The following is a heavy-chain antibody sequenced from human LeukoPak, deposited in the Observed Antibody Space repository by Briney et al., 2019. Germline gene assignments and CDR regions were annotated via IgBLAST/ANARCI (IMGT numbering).Heavy chain of an antibody. J-gene: IGHJ6*03. V-gene: IGHV3-74*01. Sequence: GGSLRLSCAASGFTFSSYWMHWVRQAPGKGLVWVSRINSDGSSTSYADSVKGRFTISRDNAKNTLYLQMNSLRAEDTAVYYCASRRVDTAIGYYYYYMDVWGKGTTVTVSS. CDR1: GFTFSSYW. CDR2: INSDGSST. D-gene: IGHD5-18*01. CDR3: ASRRVDTAIGYYYYYMDV.